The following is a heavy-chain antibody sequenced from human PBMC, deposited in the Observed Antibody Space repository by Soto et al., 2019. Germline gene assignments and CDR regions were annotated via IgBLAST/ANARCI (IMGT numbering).Heavy chain of an antibody. CDR2: IRSKANSYAT. J-gene: IGHJ6*02. V-gene: IGHV3-73*02. Sequence: EVQLVESGGGLVQPGGSLKLSCAASGFTFSGSAMQWVRQASGKGLEWVGRIRSKANSYATAYAASVKGRFTISRDDSKNTAYLQMNSLKTEDTAVYYCTRRGFVLRYFDWLDEDGMDVWGQGTTVTVSS. CDR1: GFTFSGSA. CDR3: TRRGFVLRYFDWLDEDGMDV. D-gene: IGHD3-9*01.